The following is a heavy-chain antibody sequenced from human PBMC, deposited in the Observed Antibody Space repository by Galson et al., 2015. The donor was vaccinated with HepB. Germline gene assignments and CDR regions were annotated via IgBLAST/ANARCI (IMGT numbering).Heavy chain of an antibody. CDR1: GFTVSNYA. Sequence: SLRLSCAASGFTVSNYAMSWVRQAPGKGLEWVSAISDSGGSTYYADSVKARFTISRDNSKNTLFLQMNSLRAEDTAIYFCAKGSSGYRPYYFDYWGQGTLVTVSS. CDR2: ISDSGGST. CDR3: AKGSSGYRPYYFDY. J-gene: IGHJ4*02. D-gene: IGHD3-22*01. V-gene: IGHV3-23*01.